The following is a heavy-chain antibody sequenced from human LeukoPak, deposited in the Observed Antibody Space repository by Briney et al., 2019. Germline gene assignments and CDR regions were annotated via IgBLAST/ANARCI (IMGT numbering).Heavy chain of an antibody. CDR3: ARGPPNWGYDY. CDR1: GYSFKNHG. D-gene: IGHD7-27*01. CDR2: ISGYNGDT. J-gene: IGHJ4*02. V-gene: IGHV1-18*01. Sequence: ASVKVSCKTSGYSFKNHGITWVRQAPRQGLEWMGWISGYNGDTHYPQKFQGRFTMTIDTPTSTAFMELRGLTSDDTAVYYCARGPPNWGYDYWGPGTLVTVSS.